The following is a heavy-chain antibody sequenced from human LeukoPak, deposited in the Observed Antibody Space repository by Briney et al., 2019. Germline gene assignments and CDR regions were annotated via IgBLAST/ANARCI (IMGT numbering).Heavy chain of an antibody. Sequence: GASAKVSCKASGGTFSSYAISWVRQAPGQGLEWMGGIIPIFGTANYAQKFQGRVTITADESTSTAYLELSSLRSEDTAVYYCASQTMVRGVIKNAFDIWGQGTMVTVSS. D-gene: IGHD3-10*01. V-gene: IGHV1-69*13. CDR1: GGTFSSYA. J-gene: IGHJ3*02. CDR2: IIPIFGTA. CDR3: ASQTMVRGVIKNAFDI.